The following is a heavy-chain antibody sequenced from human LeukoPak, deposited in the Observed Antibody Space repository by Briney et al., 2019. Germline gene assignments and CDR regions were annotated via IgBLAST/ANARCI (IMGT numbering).Heavy chain of an antibody. D-gene: IGHD3-9*01. CDR2: IYHSGST. V-gene: IGHV4-38-2*01. Sequence: SETLSLTCAVSGYSINSGYYWGWIRQPPGKGLEWIGSIYHSGSTYYNPSLKSRVTISVDTSKNQFSLKLSSVTAADTAVYYCARGWLLYYMDVWGKGTTVTVSS. CDR1: GYSINSGYY. CDR3: ARGWLLYYMDV. J-gene: IGHJ6*03.